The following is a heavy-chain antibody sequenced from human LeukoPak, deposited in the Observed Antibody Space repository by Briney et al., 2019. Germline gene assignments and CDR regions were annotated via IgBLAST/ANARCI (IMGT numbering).Heavy chain of an antibody. Sequence: PSETLSLTCAVYGGSFSGYYWSWVRQAPGKGLEWVSAISGSGGSTYYADSVKGRFTISRDNSKNTLYLQMNSLRAEDTAVYYCAKDHDYVWGSYRYSHFDYWGQGTLVTVSS. CDR1: GGSFSGYY. CDR2: ISGSGGST. J-gene: IGHJ4*02. D-gene: IGHD3-16*02. CDR3: AKDHDYVWGSYRYSHFDY. V-gene: IGHV3-23*01.